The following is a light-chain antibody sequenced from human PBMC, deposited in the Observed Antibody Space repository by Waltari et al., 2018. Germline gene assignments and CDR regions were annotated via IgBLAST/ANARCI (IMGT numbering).Light chain of an antibody. J-gene: IGKJ2*01. CDR1: QSINTY. CDR2: AAS. CDR3: QQSYSTPYT. Sequence: DIQMTQSPSSLSVSVGDRVTITCRASQSINTYLNWYQQKPGKAPKLLIYAASSLQSGVPSRFSGSGSGTDFTLTVNSLQPEDFATYYCQQSYSTPYTFGQGTKLEIK. V-gene: IGKV1-39*01.